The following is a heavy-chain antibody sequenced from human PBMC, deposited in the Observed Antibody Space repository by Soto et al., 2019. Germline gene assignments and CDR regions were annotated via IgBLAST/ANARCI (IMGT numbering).Heavy chain of an antibody. CDR1: GGSFSGYY. CDR2: INHSGST. J-gene: IGHJ6*03. CDR3: GRVGAGIAARSSNYYFHYFMDV. Sequence: QVQLQQWGAGLLKPSETLSLTCAVYGGSFSGYYWSWIRQPPGKGLEWIGEINHSGSTNYNPSLKRRGPNTGDTAKNPFSLKLSFVTAADTAVYYCGRVGAGIAARSSNYYFHYFMDVLGKGTTVTVSS. D-gene: IGHD6-13*01. V-gene: IGHV4-34*01.